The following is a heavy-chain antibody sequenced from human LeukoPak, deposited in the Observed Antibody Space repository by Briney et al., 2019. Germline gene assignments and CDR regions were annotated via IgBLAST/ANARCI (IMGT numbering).Heavy chain of an antibody. CDR1: GYTFTGYY. Sequence: AASVKVSCKASGYTFTGYYMHWVRQAPGQGLEWMGWINPNSGGTNYAQKFQGRVTMTRDTSISTAYMELSRLRSDDTAVYYCARASHYYDSSLDYWGQGTLVTVSS. D-gene: IGHD3-22*01. V-gene: IGHV1-2*02. CDR2: INPNSGGT. CDR3: ARASHYYDSSLDY. J-gene: IGHJ4*02.